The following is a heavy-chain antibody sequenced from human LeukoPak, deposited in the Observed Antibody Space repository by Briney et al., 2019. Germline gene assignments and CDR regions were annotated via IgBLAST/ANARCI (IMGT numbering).Heavy chain of an antibody. V-gene: IGHV1-2*02. CDR3: ARDSYGGNWSLGY. J-gene: IGHJ4*02. D-gene: IGHD4-23*01. CDR2: VNPNSGGT. CDR1: GFTFTVYY. Sequence: ASVTVSCKASGFTFTVYYTHWVRQAPGQGLEWMGWVNPNSGGTNYAQMFQGRVTMTRDTSINTAYMELSGLRSDDTAVYYCARDSYGGNWSLGYWGQGTLVTVAS.